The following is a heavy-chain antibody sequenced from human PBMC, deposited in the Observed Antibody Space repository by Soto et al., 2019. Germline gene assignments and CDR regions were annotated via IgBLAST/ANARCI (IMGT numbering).Heavy chain of an antibody. Sequence: GGSLRLSCSASGFTCSSYARHWVRQAPGKGLEYVSAISSNGGSTYYADSVKGRFTISRDNSKNTLYLQMSSLRAEDTAVYYCVKDRPPISMVRGVIKAVTFDYWGQGTLVTVSS. CDR1: GFTCSSYA. CDR2: ISSNGGST. V-gene: IGHV3-64D*08. CDR3: VKDRPPISMVRGVIKAVTFDY. J-gene: IGHJ4*02. D-gene: IGHD3-10*01.